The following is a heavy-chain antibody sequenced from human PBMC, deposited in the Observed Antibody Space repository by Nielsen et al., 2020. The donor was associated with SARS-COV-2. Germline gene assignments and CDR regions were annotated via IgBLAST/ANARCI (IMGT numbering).Heavy chain of an antibody. D-gene: IGHD2-2*02. CDR2: ISSSSTY. J-gene: IGHJ4*02. CDR3: ARARGYCSSTSCYRYAY. V-gene: IGHV3-21*04. Sequence: WIRQPPGKGLEWVSSISSSSTYYADSVKGRFTVSRDNAKNSLYLQMNSLRAEDTAVYYCARARGYCSSTSCYRYAYWGQGTLVTVSS.